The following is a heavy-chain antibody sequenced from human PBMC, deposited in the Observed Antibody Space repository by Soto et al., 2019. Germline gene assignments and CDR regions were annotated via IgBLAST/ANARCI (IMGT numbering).Heavy chain of an antibody. CDR3: AKEEMATIDY. V-gene: IGHV3-30*18. CDR1: GFTFSHYG. Sequence: QVQLVESGGGVVQPGRSLRLSCAASGFTFSHYGMQWVRQAPGKGLEWVAVISYDGSNQYYADSVKGRFTISRDNSKNPLFLQMNSLRAEDTAVYFCAKEEMATIDYWGQGSLSPSPQ. J-gene: IGHJ4*02. CDR2: ISYDGSNQ.